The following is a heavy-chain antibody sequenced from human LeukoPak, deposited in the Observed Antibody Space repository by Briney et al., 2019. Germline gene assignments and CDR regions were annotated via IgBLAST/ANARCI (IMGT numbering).Heavy chain of an antibody. V-gene: IGHV3-23*01. CDR2: ISGSGGTT. CDR1: GFTFSSYA. D-gene: IGHD6-13*01. Sequence: GGSLRLSCAASGFTFSSYAMSWVRQAPGKGLEWVSVISGSGGTTYYADSVKGRFTISRDNSKNTLYLQMNSLRAEDTAVYYCAKALIAAAGTNHYTPRDYYYGLDVWGQGTTVTVSS. CDR3: AKALIAAAGTNHYTPRDYYYGLDV. J-gene: IGHJ6*02.